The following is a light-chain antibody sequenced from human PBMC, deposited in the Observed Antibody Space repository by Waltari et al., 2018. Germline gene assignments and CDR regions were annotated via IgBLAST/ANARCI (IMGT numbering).Light chain of an antibody. CDR2: GAS. CDR3: QNYYSPPHA. Sequence: DIQMTQSPSSLSASVGDRVTITCRASQCISNYLAWYQQIPGNVTKLLIYGASTLQSGVPSRFSGSGSVTEFTLTISSLQPDDVASYYCQNYYSPPHAFGGGTKVEI. J-gene: IGKJ4*01. CDR1: QCISNY. V-gene: IGKV1-27*01.